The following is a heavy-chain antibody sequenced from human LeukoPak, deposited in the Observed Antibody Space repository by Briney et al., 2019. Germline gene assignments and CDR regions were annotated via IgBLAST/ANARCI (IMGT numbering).Heavy chain of an antibody. V-gene: IGHV1-2*02. CDR2: IDPNSGGT. CDR1: GYTFTGKF. CDR3: ARGREGLAYFDF. J-gene: IGHJ4*02. Sequence: ASVKVSCKASGYTFTGKFIHWVRQAPGRGLEWMGWIDPNSGGTDYAQKFQGRVTMTRDTSIATAYMDLSRLISDDTAVYYCARGREGLAYFDFWGQGTLVTVSS. D-gene: IGHD3/OR15-3a*01.